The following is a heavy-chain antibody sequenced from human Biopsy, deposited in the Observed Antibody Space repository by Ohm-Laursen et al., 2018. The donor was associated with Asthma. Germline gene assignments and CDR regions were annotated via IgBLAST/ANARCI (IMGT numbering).Heavy chain of an antibody. CDR2: IYHSGST. V-gene: IGHV4-30-2*01. J-gene: IGHJ4*02. CDR1: GGSISSGGYS. CDR3: ARVKDGYNFGY. Sequence: SQTLSPTCAVSGGSISSGGYSWSWIRQPPGKGLEWIGYIYHSGSTYYNPSLKSRVTISVDRSKNQFSLKLSFVTAADTAVYYCARVKDGYNFGYWGQGTLVTVSS. D-gene: IGHD5-24*01.